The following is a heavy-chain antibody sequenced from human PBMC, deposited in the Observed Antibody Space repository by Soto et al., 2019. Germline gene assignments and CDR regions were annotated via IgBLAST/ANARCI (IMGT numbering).Heavy chain of an antibody. CDR2: IIPIFGTA. J-gene: IGHJ3*02. CDR1: GGTFSSYA. CDR3: AMTAYGAAVAFDI. D-gene: IGHD6-13*01. V-gene: IGHV1-69*13. Sequence: GASVKVSCKGSGGTFSSYAISWVRQAPGQGLEWMGGIIPIFGTANYAQKFQGRVTITADESTSTAYMELSSLRSEDTAVYYCAMTAYGAAVAFDIWGQGTLVTGSS.